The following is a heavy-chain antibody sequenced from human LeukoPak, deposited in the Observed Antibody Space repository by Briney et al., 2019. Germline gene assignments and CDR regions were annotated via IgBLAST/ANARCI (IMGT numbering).Heavy chain of an antibody. J-gene: IGHJ4*02. CDR2: INHSGST. CDR1: GGSISSSSYH. D-gene: IGHD3-22*01. CDR3: ARVHRAKYYYDSSGYYPRPGYFDY. V-gene: IGHV4-39*07. Sequence: SETLSLTCTVSGGSISSSSYHWGWIRQPPGKGLEWIGEINHSGSTNYNPSLKSRVTISVDTSKNQFSLKLSSVTAADTAVYYCARVHRAKYYYDSSGYYPRPGYFDYWGQGTLVTVSS.